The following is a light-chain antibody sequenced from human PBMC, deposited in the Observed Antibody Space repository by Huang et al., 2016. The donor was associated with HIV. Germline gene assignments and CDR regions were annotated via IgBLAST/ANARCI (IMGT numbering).Light chain of an antibody. CDR1: QSISTY. CDR3: HQTFATLVT. J-gene: IGKJ2*01. CDR2: TTS. Sequence: DIQMTQSPSSLSASIGDRVTITCRASQSISTYLNWYQQKPGKAPKLVIHTTSSLQSGVPSRFSGSGSGTDFTLTITSLQPEDFATYYCHQTFATLVTFGQGTKVEMK. V-gene: IGKV1-39*01.